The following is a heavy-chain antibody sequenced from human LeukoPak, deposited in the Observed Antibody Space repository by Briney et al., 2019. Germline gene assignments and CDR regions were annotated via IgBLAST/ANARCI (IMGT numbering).Heavy chain of an antibody. CDR1: GGSISSYY. J-gene: IGHJ4*02. CDR2: IYYSGST. Sequence: PSETLSLTCTVPGGSISSYYWSWIRQPPGKGLEWIGYIYYSGSTNYNPSLKSRVTISVDTSKNQFSLKLSSVTAADTAVYYCARERYGGSGWYFDYWGQGTLVTVSS. CDR3: ARERYGGSGWYFDY. V-gene: IGHV4-59*01. D-gene: IGHD6-19*01.